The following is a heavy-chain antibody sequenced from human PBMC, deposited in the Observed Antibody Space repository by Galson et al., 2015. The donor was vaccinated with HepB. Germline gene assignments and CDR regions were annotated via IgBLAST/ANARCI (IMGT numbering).Heavy chain of an antibody. CDR1: GDSIRNIGYY. CDR3: VRGYNGDYFDY. J-gene: IGHJ4*02. V-gene: IGHV4-39*06. CDR2: VYYSETT. Sequence: TLSLTCTVSGDSIRNIGYYWGWIRQPPGKGLEWIANVYYSETTYYNPSLKSRVTISVDTSKNQFPLNLSSVTAADTAVYYCVRGYNGDYFDYWGQGTLVTVSS. D-gene: IGHD1-1*01.